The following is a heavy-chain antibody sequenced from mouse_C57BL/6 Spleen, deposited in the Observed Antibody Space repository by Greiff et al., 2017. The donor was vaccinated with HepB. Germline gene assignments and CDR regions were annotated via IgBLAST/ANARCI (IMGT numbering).Heavy chain of an antibody. CDR2: INPSNGGT. V-gene: IGHV1-53*01. CDR3: ARFDYDVYYAMDY. D-gene: IGHD2-4*01. CDR1: GYTFTSYW. J-gene: IGHJ4*01. Sequence: QVQLQHPGTELVKPGASVKLSCKASGYTFTSYWMHWVKQRPGQGLEWIGNINPSNGGTNYNEKFKSKATLTVDKSSSTAYMQLSSLTSEDSAVYYCARFDYDVYYAMDYWGQGTSVTVSS.